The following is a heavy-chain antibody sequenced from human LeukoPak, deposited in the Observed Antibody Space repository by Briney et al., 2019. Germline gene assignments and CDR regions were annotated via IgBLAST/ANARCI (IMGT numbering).Heavy chain of an antibody. V-gene: IGHV5-51*01. CDR1: GYSFTTYW. CDR3: ARRFSYGHADY. J-gene: IGHJ4*02. D-gene: IGHD5-18*01. CDR2: IYPGDSDT. Sequence: GESLKISCRVSGYSFTTYWIGWVRQMPGKGLEWMGIIYPGDSDTRYNPSSQGQVTISADKSISTAYLQWSSLKASDTAMYYCARRFSYGHADYWGQGTLVTVSS.